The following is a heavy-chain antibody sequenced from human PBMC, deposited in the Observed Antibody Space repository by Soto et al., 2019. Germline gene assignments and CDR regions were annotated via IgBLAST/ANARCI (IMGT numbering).Heavy chain of an antibody. Sequence: EVQLVESGGGLVQPGGSLRLSCAASGFIFSDHYMDWVRQSPGKGLEWVGRSRNKANSYTTEYAASVKGRFTISRHDSDNSLYLQMNSLKTEDTAVYYCARLKMGGTYFFEYWGQGTLVTVSS. J-gene: IGHJ4*02. D-gene: IGHD1-26*01. CDR2: SRNKANSYTT. CDR1: GFIFSDHY. CDR3: ARLKMGGTYFFEY. V-gene: IGHV3-72*01.